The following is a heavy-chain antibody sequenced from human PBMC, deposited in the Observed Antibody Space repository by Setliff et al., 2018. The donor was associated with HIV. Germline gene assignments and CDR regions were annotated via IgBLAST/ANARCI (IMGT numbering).Heavy chain of an antibody. CDR1: GYTFTNFG. CDR2: VNTNNDKT. V-gene: IGHV1-18*01. CDR3: ARDLYTSGWPNWFDP. D-gene: IGHD6-19*01. J-gene: IGHJ5*02. Sequence: ASVKVSCKASGYTFTNFGITWVRQVLGQGLEWMGWVNTNNDKTNYAQKFQGRVTMTTDRSTKTAYLDLGSLRPDDTAVYYCARDLYTSGWPNWFDPWGPGTLVTVSS.